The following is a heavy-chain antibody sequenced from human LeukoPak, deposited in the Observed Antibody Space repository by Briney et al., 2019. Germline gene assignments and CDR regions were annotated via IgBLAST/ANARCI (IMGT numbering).Heavy chain of an antibody. V-gene: IGHV1-18*01. J-gene: IGHJ4*02. D-gene: IGHD6-25*01. CDR3: ARVNPGIAAAGTVFDY. Sequence: AASVKVSCKASGYTFTSYGISWVRQAPGQGLEWMGWISAYNSNTNYAQKLQGRVTMTTDTSTSTAYMELRSLRSDDTAVYYCARVNPGIAAAGTVFDYWGQGTLVTVPS. CDR2: ISAYNSNT. CDR1: GYTFTSYG.